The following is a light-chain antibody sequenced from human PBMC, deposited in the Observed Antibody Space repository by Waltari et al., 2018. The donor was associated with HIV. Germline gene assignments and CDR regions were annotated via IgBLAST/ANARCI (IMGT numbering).Light chain of an antibody. CDR2: DAS. Sequence: EILLTQSPGTLSLSPGERATLSCRASQSVDSYLAWYQQKPGQAPRLLIFDASNRATGIPARFSGSGSGTDFTLTITSLEPEDFVVYYCQQRRSWPITFGQGTRLEIK. CDR3: QQRRSWPIT. V-gene: IGKV3-11*01. J-gene: IGKJ5*01. CDR1: QSVDSY.